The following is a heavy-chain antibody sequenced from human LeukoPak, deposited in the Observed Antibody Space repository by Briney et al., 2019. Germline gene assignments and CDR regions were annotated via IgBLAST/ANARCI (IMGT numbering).Heavy chain of an antibody. CDR3: TTSLYSVNDLGY. J-gene: IGHJ4*02. CDR1: GFTFSNAW. CDR2: FKSKTDGGTR. D-gene: IGHD5/OR15-5a*01. V-gene: IGHV3-15*07. Sequence: PGGSLRLSCAASGFTFSNAWMNWVRQAPGKGLEWVGRFKSKTDGGTRDYAAPVKGRFTISRDDSKNTLSLQMNSLKTEDTAVYYCTTSLYSVNDLGYWGQGTLVTVSS.